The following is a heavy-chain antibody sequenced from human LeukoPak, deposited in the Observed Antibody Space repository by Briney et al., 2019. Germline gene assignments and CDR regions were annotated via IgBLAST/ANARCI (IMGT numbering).Heavy chain of an antibody. D-gene: IGHD2-15*01. J-gene: IGHJ4*02. CDR3: LGYCSGDNCYSGGY. CDR1: GFTFSSYA. Sequence: GGSLRLSCAASGFTFSSYAMSWVRQAPGKGLEWVSTISGSGGSTYYADSVKGRFTISRDNSKNTQSLQMNSLRAEDTAVYYCLGYCSGDNCYSGGYWGQGTLVTVSS. V-gene: IGHV3-23*01. CDR2: ISGSGGST.